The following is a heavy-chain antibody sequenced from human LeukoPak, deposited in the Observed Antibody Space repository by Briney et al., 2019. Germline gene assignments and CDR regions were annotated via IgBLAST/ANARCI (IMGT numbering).Heavy chain of an antibody. Sequence: SETLSLTCTVSGGYISSDYWSWIRQPPGKGLEWIGYIYYSGSTNYNPSLKSRVTISVDTSKNQFSLRLSSVTAADTAVYYCARKRGVRGVMFDYWGQGTLVTVSS. D-gene: IGHD3-10*01. CDR2: IYYSGST. CDR3: ARKRGVRGVMFDY. V-gene: IGHV4-59*12. J-gene: IGHJ4*02. CDR1: GGYISSDY.